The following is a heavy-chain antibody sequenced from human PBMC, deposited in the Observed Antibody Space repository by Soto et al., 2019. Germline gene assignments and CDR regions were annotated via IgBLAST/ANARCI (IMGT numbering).Heavy chain of an antibody. CDR1: GLSISSDNW. V-gene: IGHV4-4*02. J-gene: IGHJ4*02. D-gene: IGHD6-13*01. CDR2: IHHSGST. Sequence: QVQLQESGPGLVRPSGTVSLTCAVSGLSISSDNWWSWVRQPPGKGLEWIGAIHHSGSTNYNPSLKSRVTMSVVPSKDLVSLTRNAVTAADTVFYYSARDQGSHPGDWGQGTLVSVSS. CDR3: ARDQGSHPGD.